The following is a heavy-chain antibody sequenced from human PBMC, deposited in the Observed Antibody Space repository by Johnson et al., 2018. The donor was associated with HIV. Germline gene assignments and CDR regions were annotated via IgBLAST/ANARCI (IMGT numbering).Heavy chain of an antibody. CDR1: GFTFSDYY. Sequence: VQLVESGGGLVKPGGSLRLSCAASGFTFSDYYMSWISQAPGKGLEWVARIYSDGSDTAYADSVKGRFTISRDNAKKTLYLQMNSQRAEDTAVYYCARKQWLEIPSDALDVWGQGTMVTVSA. CDR2: IYSDGSDT. D-gene: IGHD6-19*01. V-gene: IGHV3-74*03. CDR3: ARKQWLEIPSDALDV. J-gene: IGHJ3*01.